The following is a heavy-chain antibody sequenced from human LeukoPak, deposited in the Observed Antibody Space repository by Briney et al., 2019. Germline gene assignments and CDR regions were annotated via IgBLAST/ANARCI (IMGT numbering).Heavy chain of an antibody. Sequence: SETLSLTCTVSGGSISSSSYYWGWIRQPPGKGLEWIGSIYYSGSTYYNPSLKSRVTISVDRSKNQFSLKLSSVTAADTAVYYCARDPPPSITIVSYWGQGTLVTVSS. CDR2: IYYSGST. D-gene: IGHD3-3*01. CDR3: ARDPPPSITIVSY. CDR1: GGSISSSSYY. J-gene: IGHJ4*02. V-gene: IGHV4-39*07.